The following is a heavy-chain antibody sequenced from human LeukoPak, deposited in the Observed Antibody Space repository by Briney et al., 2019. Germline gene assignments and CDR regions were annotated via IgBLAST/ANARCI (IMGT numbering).Heavy chain of an antibody. Sequence: GGSLRLSCAASGFTFSSYWMSWVRQAPGKGLEWVANIKQDGSEKYYVDSVKGRFTISRDNAKNSLYLQMNSLRVEDTAVYYCARSTDGDYDTFLDYWGQGTLVTVSS. CDR1: GFTFSSYW. CDR3: ARSTDGDYDTFLDY. D-gene: IGHD4-17*01. V-gene: IGHV3-7*01. J-gene: IGHJ4*02. CDR2: IKQDGSEK.